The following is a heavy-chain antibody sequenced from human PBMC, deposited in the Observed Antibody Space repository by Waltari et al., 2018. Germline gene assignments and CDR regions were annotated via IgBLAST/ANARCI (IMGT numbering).Heavy chain of an antibody. CDR2: IKQDGSQK. CDR1: GFTFSSYW. Sequence: EVQLVESGGGLVQPGGSLRLSCAASGFTFSSYWMSWVRQAPGKGLEWVANIKQDGSQKYFVDSVRGRFSISRDNAKNSLYLQMSSLRVEDTAVYYCARARIDTGDYGWSYWVQGTLVTVSS. J-gene: IGHJ4*02. CDR3: ARARIDTGDYGWSY. D-gene: IGHD4-17*01. V-gene: IGHV3-7*01.